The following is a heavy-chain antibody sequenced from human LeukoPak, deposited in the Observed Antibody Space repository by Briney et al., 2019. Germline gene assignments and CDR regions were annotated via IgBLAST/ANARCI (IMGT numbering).Heavy chain of an antibody. CDR1: GFTFSSYW. D-gene: IGHD2-2*01. CDR3: ARDRRYCSSTSCHGPYYYYGMDV. J-gene: IGHJ6*02. CDR2: IKQDGSEK. V-gene: IGHV3-7*01. Sequence: PGGSLRLSCAASGFTFSSYWMSWVRQAPGKGLEWVANIKQDGSEKYYVDSVKGRFTISRDNAKNSLYLQMNSLRAEDTAVYYCARDRRYCSSTSCHGPYYYYGMDVWGQGTTVTVSS.